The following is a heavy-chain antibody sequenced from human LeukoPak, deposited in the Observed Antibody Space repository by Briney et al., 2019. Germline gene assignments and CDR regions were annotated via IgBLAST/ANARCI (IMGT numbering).Heavy chain of an antibody. V-gene: IGHV1-69*01. Sequence: ASVKVSCKASGGTFTSYGFSWVRQAPGQGLEWMGGIIPIFGTANYAQRFQGRVTITADESTNTSYMELSSLRSEDTAVYYCARDNSLAITMLRGITNNWFDPWGQGTLVTVSS. CDR1: GGTFTSYG. D-gene: IGHD3-10*01. CDR2: IIPIFGTA. CDR3: ARDNSLAITMLRGITNNWFDP. J-gene: IGHJ5*02.